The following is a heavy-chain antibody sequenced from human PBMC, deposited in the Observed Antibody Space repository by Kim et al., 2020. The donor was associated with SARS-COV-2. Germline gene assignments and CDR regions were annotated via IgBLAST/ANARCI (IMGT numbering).Heavy chain of an antibody. V-gene: IGHV1-69*13. CDR3: ARSFWRARMDTAMGTSMDV. Sequence: SVKVSCKASGGTFSSYAISWVRQAPGQGLEWMGGIIPIFGTANYAQKFQGRVTITADESTSTAYMELSSLRSEDTAVYYCARSFWRARMDTAMGTSMDVWGQGTTVTVSS. D-gene: IGHD5-18*01. J-gene: IGHJ6*02. CDR2: IIPIFGTA. CDR1: GGTFSSYA.